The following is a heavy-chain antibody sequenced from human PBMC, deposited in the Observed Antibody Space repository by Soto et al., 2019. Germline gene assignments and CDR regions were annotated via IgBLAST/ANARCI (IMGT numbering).Heavy chain of an antibody. J-gene: IGHJ6*03. CDR3: ARAYYYYYMDV. Sequence: PSETLSLTCAVYGGSFSGYYWSWIRQPPGKGLEWIGEINHSGSTNYNPSLKGRVTISVDTSKNQFSLKLSSVTAADTAVYYCARAYYYYYMDVWVKGNTVTVSS. CDR1: GGSFSGYY. V-gene: IGHV4-34*01. CDR2: INHSGST.